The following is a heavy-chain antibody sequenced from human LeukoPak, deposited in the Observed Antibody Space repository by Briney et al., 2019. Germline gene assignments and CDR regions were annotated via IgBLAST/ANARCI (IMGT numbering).Heavy chain of an antibody. CDR2: INSDGSST. Sequence: PGGSLRLSCAASGFTFSSYWMHWVRQAPGKGLAWVSRINSDGSSTSYADSVKGRFTISRDNAKNTLYLQMNSLRAEDTAVYYCARDDYAGVFDYWGQGTLVTVSS. J-gene: IGHJ4*02. D-gene: IGHD4-23*01. V-gene: IGHV3-74*01. CDR3: ARDDYAGVFDY. CDR1: GFTFSSYW.